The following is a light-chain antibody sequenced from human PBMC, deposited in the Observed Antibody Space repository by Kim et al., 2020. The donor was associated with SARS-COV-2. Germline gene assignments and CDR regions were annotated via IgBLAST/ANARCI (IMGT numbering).Light chain of an antibody. J-gene: IGKJ1*01. CDR3: QQYDSYPRT. Sequence: ASVGDRVAITCRASEDISTYLAWFQQKPGEAPKSLIYAASSLQSGVPSRFSGSGSGTDLTLTISSLQPEDFATYYCQQYDSYPRTFGQGTKVDIK. CDR2: AAS. CDR1: EDISTY. V-gene: IGKV1-16*01.